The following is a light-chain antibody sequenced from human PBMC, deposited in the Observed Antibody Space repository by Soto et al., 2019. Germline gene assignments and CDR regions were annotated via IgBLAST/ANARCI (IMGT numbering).Light chain of an antibody. Sequence: DIQMTQSPSSLSASVGDRVTITCRASQSISSYLNWYQQKPGKAPKLLIYAASSLQSGVPSRFSGSGSGTDFTLTISSLQPEDFATYYCQQCYSTPPTFGQGTKVEI. V-gene: IGKV1-39*01. CDR3: QQCYSTPPT. CDR2: AAS. J-gene: IGKJ1*01. CDR1: QSISSY.